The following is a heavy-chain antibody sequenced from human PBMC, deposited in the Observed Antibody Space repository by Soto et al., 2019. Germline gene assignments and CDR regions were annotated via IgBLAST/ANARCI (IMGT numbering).Heavy chain of an antibody. Sequence: PSETLSLTCAVSCGSVSSYSWSWIRQPPGKGLEWIGEINHSGSTIYNPSLKSRVTISLDTSENQFSLKVNSVTAADTAFYYCAKGSSWYLGPPFDYWGQGTPVTVSS. CDR1: CGSVSSYS. CDR3: AKGSSWYLGPPFDY. D-gene: IGHD6-13*01. J-gene: IGHJ4*02. V-gene: IGHV4-34*01. CDR2: INHSGST.